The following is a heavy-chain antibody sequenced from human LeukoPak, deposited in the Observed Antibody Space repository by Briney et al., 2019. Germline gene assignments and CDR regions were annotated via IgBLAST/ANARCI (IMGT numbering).Heavy chain of an antibody. CDR2: INPNSGGT. V-gene: IGHV1-2*02. Sequence: GASVKVSCKTSGYTFTGYYMHWVRQAPGQGLEWMGWINPNSGGTTYAQKFQGRVTMTRDTSTSTAYMELRSLRSDDTAVYYCATDSGSWRRVEYWGQGTLVTVSS. D-gene: IGHD1-26*01. CDR3: ATDSGSWRRVEY. CDR1: GYTFTGYY. J-gene: IGHJ4*02.